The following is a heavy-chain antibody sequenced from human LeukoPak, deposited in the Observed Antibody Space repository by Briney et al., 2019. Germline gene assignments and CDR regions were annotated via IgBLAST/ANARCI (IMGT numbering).Heavy chain of an antibody. Sequence: GGSLRLSCAASGFTFSSYGMHWVRQAPGKGLEWVAFIRYDGSNKYYADSVKGRFTISRDNSKNTLYLQMNSLRAEDTAVYYCGSIVVVPAARVADAFDIWGRGTMVTVSS. J-gene: IGHJ3*02. CDR2: IRYDGSNK. CDR3: GSIVVVPAARVADAFDI. D-gene: IGHD2-2*01. CDR1: GFTFSSYG. V-gene: IGHV3-30*02.